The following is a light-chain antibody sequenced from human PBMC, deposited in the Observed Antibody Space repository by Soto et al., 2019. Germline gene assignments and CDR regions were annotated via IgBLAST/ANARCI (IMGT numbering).Light chain of an antibody. V-gene: IGKV3-20*01. CDR3: QQYGSSPFT. CDR2: GAS. Sequence: EIVLTQSPGTLSLSPGERATLSCRASQSVSSSYLAWYQQKPGQAPRLLIYGASSRATGIPDRFSGSGSGTDFTLTISRLEPEDLAVYYCQQYGSSPFTFGPGTKVYIK. CDR1: QSVSSSY. J-gene: IGKJ3*01.